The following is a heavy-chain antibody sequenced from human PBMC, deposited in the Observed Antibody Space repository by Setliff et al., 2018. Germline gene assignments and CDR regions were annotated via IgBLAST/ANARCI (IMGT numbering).Heavy chain of an antibody. CDR1: GGSISSNY. CDR2: IYTSGSI. CDR3: VRVEAGYCSSTSCYVVGALDI. Sequence: PSETLSLTCTVSGGSISSNYWSWVRQPPGKGLEWIGYIYTSGSINYNPSLKSRGTISVDTSRNQFSLKLSSVTATDTAVYYCVRVEAGYCSSTSCYVVGALDIWGQGTMVTVSS. D-gene: IGHD2-2*03. J-gene: IGHJ3*02. V-gene: IGHV4-4*08.